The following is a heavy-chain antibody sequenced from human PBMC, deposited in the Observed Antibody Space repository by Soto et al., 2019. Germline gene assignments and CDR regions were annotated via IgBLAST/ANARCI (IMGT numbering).Heavy chain of an antibody. CDR3: AKWSYLDY. D-gene: IGHD3-3*01. CDR1: GFSFASFA. V-gene: IGHV3-23*01. CDR2: ISGSDGKT. Sequence: GGSLRLSCTTSGFSFASFAVTWVRQAPGKGLEWVATISGSDGKTYYADSVKGRFSIPRDTSRNTLYLQMNSLRADDTAIYYCAKWSYLDYWGQGTRVTVS. J-gene: IGHJ4*02.